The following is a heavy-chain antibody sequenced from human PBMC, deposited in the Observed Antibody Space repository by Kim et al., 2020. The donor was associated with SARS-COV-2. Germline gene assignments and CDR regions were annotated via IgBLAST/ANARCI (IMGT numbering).Heavy chain of an antibody. CDR3: ARRSDL. CDR2: NHTGST. J-gene: IGHJ2*01. V-gene: IGHV4-34*01. Sequence: NHTGSTNYTPSLKSRVTISVDTSKNQFSLKVNSVTAADTAVYYCARRSDLWGRGTLVTVSS.